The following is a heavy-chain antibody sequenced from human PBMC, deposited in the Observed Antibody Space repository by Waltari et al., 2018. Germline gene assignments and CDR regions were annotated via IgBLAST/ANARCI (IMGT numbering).Heavy chain of an antibody. CDR3: ARDGGIAAAGSFDY. CDR1: GGSISSSSYY. Sequence: QLQLQESGPGLVKPSETLSLTCTVSGGSISSSSYYWGWIRQPPGTGLEWIGSIYYSGSTYYNPALKSRVTISVDTSKNQCSRKLSSVTAADTAVYYCARDGGIAAAGSFDYWGQGTLVTVSS. V-gene: IGHV4-39*07. J-gene: IGHJ4*02. CDR2: IYYSGST. D-gene: IGHD6-13*01.